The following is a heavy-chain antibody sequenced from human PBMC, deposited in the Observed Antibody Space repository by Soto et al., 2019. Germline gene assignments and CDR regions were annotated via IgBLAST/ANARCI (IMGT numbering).Heavy chain of an antibody. J-gene: IGHJ6*02. CDR1: GGSISSSSYY. V-gene: IGHV4-39*01. CDR2: IYYSGST. Sequence: SETLSLTCTVSGGSISSSSYYWGWIRQPPGKGLEWIGSIYYSGSTYYNPSLRSRVTISVDTSKNQFSLKLSSVTAADTAVYYCARLREDYYYGMDVWGQGTTVTVSS. CDR3: ARLREDYYYGMDV.